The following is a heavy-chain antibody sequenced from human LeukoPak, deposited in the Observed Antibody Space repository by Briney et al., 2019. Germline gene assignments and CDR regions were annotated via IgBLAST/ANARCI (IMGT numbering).Heavy chain of an antibody. D-gene: IGHD1-1*01. CDR1: GDSVSTEISA. V-gene: IGHV6-1*01. CDR2: TYYGSKWYN. CDR3: ARWNHQGRYFDY. J-gene: IGHJ4*02. Sequence: SQTLSLTCAISGDSVSTEISAWNWVRQSPSRGLEWLGRTYYGSKWYNEYAASVKSRITISPDTSKNQVSLQLNSVTPEDTAVYYCARWNHQGRYFDYWDQGTLVTVSS.